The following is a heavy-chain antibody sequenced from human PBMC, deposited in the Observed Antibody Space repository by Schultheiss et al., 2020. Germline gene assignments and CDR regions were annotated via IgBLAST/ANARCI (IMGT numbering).Heavy chain of an antibody. V-gene: IGHV3-23*01. CDR1: GFTVSSNY. J-gene: IGHJ3*02. Sequence: WGSLRLSCAASGFTVSSNYMSWVRQAPGKGLEWVSAISGSGGSTYYADSVKGRFTISRDNSKNTLYLQMNSLRAEDTAVYYCAKDLDYLDAFDIWGQGTMVTVSS. D-gene: IGHD4-11*01. CDR3: AKDLDYLDAFDI. CDR2: ISGSGGST.